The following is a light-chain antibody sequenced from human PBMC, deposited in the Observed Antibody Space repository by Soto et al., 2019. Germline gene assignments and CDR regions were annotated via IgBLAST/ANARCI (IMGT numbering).Light chain of an antibody. CDR3: QQYSSSRT. CDR2: DAS. V-gene: IGKV3-20*01. Sequence: IVLTQSPATLSLSPGERATLSCRASQSVSSNLAWYQQKPGQAPRLLMYDASSRATGIPDRFSGSGSGTDFTLTISRLEPEDFAVYCCQQYSSSRTFGQGTMVDIK. J-gene: IGKJ1*01. CDR1: QSVSSN.